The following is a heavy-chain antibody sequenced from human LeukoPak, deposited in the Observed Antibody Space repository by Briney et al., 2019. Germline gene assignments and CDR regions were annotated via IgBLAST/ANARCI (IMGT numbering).Heavy chain of an antibody. CDR2: ISSSSSYI. CDR3: ARVLDEDTANDAFDI. V-gene: IGHV3-21*01. Sequence: TGGSLRLSCAASGFTFSSYSINWVRQAPGKGLEWVSSISSSSSYIYYADSVKSRFTISRDNAKNSLYLQMNSLRAEDTAVYYCARVLDEDTANDAFDIWGQGTMVTVSS. J-gene: IGHJ3*02. D-gene: IGHD5-18*01. CDR1: GFTFSSYS.